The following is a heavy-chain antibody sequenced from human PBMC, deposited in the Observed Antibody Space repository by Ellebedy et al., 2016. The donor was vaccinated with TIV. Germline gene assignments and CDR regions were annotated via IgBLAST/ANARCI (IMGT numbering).Heavy chain of an antibody. V-gene: IGHV1-69*13. CDR3: ARWGATRITMVRGVIS. J-gene: IGHJ4*02. CDR1: GDTFSTYA. CDR2: IIPIFRTA. Sequence: ASVKVSXXASGDTFSTYAINWVRQAPGQGLEWMGGIIPIFRTANYAQKFQGRVTIIADESTSTAYMELSSLRSEDTAVYYCARWGATRITMVRGVISWGQGTLVTVSS. D-gene: IGHD3-10*01.